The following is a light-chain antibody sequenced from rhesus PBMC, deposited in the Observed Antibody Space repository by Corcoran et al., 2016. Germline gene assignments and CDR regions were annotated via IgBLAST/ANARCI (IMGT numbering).Light chain of an antibody. J-gene: IGKJ4*01. CDR2: AAS. V-gene: IGKV1-28*03. CDR1: QGISSY. Sequence: DIQMTQSPSSLSASVGDTVTITCRASQGISSYLNWVQQKPGKAPKLLIYAASSLESGVPSRFSGSGPGQDFTLTISSLQPEDFAVYYCLQHNSYPLTFGGGTKVELK. CDR3: LQHNSYPLT.